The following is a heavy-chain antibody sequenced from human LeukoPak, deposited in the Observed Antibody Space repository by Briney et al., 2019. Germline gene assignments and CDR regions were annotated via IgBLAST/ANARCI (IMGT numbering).Heavy chain of an antibody. Sequence: GGSLRLSCAASGFTFSSYSMNWVRQAPGKGLEWVSSISSSSSYIYYADSVKGRFTISRDNAKNALYLQMNSLRDEDTAVYYCARDVPYYYESSGYYSLGFDIWGQGTMVTVSS. V-gene: IGHV3-21*01. J-gene: IGHJ3*02. D-gene: IGHD3-22*01. CDR3: ARDVPYYYESSGYYSLGFDI. CDR2: ISSSSSYI. CDR1: GFTFSSYS.